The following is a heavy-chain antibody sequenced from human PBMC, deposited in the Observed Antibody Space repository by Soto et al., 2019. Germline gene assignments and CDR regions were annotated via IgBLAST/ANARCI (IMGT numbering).Heavy chain of an antibody. D-gene: IGHD1-7*01. J-gene: IGHJ3*02. V-gene: IGHV4-34*01. CDR1: GGSFSGYY. CDR2: INHSGST. Sequence: SETLSLTCAVYGGSFSGYYWSWIRQPPGKGLEWIGEINHSGSTNYNPSLKSRVTIPVDTSKNQFSLKLSSVTAADTAVYYCARANWNYAFDAFDIWGQGTMVPVSS. CDR3: ARANWNYAFDAFDI.